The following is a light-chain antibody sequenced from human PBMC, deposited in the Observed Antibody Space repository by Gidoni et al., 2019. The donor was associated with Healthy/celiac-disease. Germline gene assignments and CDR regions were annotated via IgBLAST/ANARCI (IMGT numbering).Light chain of an antibody. CDR3: MQALQTSFT. Sequence: DIVMTQSPLSLTVTPGEPASISCRSSQSLLHSNGYNYLDWYLQKPGQSPQLLIYLGSTRASGVPDRFSGSGSGTDCTLKISRVEAEDVGVYYCMQALQTSFTFGPXTKVDIK. V-gene: IGKV2-28*01. J-gene: IGKJ3*01. CDR2: LGS. CDR1: QSLLHSNGYNY.